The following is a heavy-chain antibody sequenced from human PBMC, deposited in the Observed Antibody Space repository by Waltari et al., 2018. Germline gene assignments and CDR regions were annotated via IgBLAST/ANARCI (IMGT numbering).Heavy chain of an antibody. CDR1: GGPFSMYA. CDR3: ARGSDSDYVWGSFRY. D-gene: IGHD3-16*02. CDR2: IVPVFGQG. V-gene: IGHV1-69*01. Sequence: QVQLVQSGADVKKPGSSVKVSCRASGGPFSMYAISWVRQAPGQGLEWMGGIVPVFGQGNYAQKFHDRVTITADESTNTVFMELTSLRSEDSAMYYCARGSDSDYVWGSFRYWGQGTPVTVSS. J-gene: IGHJ4*02.